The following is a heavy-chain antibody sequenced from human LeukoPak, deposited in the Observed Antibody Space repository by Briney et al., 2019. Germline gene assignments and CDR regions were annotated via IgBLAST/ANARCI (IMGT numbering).Heavy chain of an antibody. J-gene: IGHJ3*02. V-gene: IGHV4-34*01. Sequence: SETLSLTCAVYGGSFSGYYWSWIRQAPGKGLEWIGEINHSGSTNYNPSLKSRVTISVDTSKNQFSLKLSSVTAADTAVYYCARAPIYYGSGSYKKGVAFDIWGQGTMVTVSS. CDR2: INHSGST. CDR1: GGSFSGYY. D-gene: IGHD3-10*01. CDR3: ARAPIYYGSGSYKKGVAFDI.